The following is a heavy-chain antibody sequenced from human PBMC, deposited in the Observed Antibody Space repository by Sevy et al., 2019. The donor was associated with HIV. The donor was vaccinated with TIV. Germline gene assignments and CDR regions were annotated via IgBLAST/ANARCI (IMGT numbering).Heavy chain of an antibody. CDR3: VRHPGVATLYFDY. Sequence: RGESLKISCKGSGYTFTNYWIGWVRQMPGKGLEWMGIIYPGDSDTRYSPSFQGQVTISADKSISTAYLQWSRLKASDTAISYCVRHPGVATLYFDYWGQGILVTVSS. CDR2: IYPGDSDT. V-gene: IGHV5-51*01. J-gene: IGHJ4*02. CDR1: GYTFTNYW. D-gene: IGHD5-12*01.